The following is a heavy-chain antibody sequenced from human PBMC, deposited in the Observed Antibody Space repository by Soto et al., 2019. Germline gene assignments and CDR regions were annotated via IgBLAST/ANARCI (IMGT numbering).Heavy chain of an antibody. CDR2: ISYDGSNK. CDR3: ARDFAVVVPAAILGWFDP. J-gene: IGHJ5*02. CDR1: GFTFSSYA. V-gene: IGHV3-30-3*01. D-gene: IGHD2-2*01. Sequence: PGGSLRLSCAASGFTFSSYAMHWVRQAPGKGLEWVAVISYDGSNKYYADSVKGRFTISRDNSKNTLYLQMNSLRAEDTAVYYCARDFAVVVPAAILGWFDPWGQGTLVTVSS.